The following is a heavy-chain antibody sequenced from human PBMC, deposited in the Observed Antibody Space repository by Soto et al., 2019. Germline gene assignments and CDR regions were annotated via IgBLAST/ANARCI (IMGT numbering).Heavy chain of an antibody. CDR2: IYYSGGT. J-gene: IGHJ4*02. V-gene: IGHV4-39*01. CDR1: GGTIRRRFYC. CDR3: AKPSGSYLYYFDY. D-gene: IGHD1-26*01. Sequence: SELLCLTYTVLGGTIRRRFYCWGWNSKPPGKGLEWIGSIYYSGGTYYNPSLKSRVTISVDTSKNQFSLKLSSVTAADTAVYYCAKPSGSYLYYFDYWGQGTLVTVSS.